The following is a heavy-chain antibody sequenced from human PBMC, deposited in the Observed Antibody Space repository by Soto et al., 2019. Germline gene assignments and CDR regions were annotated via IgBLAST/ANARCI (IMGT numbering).Heavy chain of an antibody. CDR3: AADAGWDSYYFDY. D-gene: IGHD1-1*01. J-gene: IGHJ4*02. CDR2: IVVGSGNT. CDR1: GFTFTSSA. V-gene: IGHV1-58*01. Sequence: GASAKVSCKASGFTFTSSAVQWVRQARGQRLEWIGWIVVGSGNTNYAQKFQERVTITMGIYRSTAYMELSSLRSEDTAVYYCAADAGWDSYYFDYWGQGTLVTVSS.